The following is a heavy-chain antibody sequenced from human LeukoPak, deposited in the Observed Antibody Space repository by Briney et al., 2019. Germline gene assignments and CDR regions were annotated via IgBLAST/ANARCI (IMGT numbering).Heavy chain of an antibody. CDR3: ARGLSYCDYFDY. J-gene: IGHJ4*02. D-gene: IGHD3-22*01. CDR1: GGSISSSSYY. CDR2: IYYSGST. Sequence: SETLSLTCTVSGGSISSSSYYWGWIRQPPGKGLEWIGSIYYSGSTYYNPSLKSRVTISVDTSKNQFSLKLSSVTAADTAVYYCARGLSYCDYFDYWGQGTLVTVSS. V-gene: IGHV4-39*07.